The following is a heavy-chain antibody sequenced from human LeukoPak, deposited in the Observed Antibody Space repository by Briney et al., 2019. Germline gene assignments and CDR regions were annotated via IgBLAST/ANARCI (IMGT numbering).Heavy chain of an antibody. CDR3: ARVVPAATFDY. Sequence: PSETLSLTCAVSGGSISSSNWWSWVRQPPGKGLEWIGEIYHSGSTNYNPSLKSRATISVDKSKNQFSLKLSSVTAADTAVYYCARVVPAATFDYWGQGTLVTVSS. CDR1: GGSISSSNW. CDR2: IYHSGST. J-gene: IGHJ4*02. V-gene: IGHV4-4*02. D-gene: IGHD2-2*01.